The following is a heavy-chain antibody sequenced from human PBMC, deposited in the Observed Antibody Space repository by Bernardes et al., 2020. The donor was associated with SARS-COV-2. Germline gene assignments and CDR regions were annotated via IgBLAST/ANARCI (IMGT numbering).Heavy chain of an antibody. CDR1: GFTFGNYA. CDR2: ISASADST. J-gene: IGHJ4*01. V-gene: IGHV3-23*01. CDR3: ATDPPGDSHTLDY. Sequence: GGSLRLSCAASGFTFGNYAMAWVRQAPGKGLEWVSAISASADSTYYANSVRGRFTISRDDSKNTLYLQMNSLRDEDTAVYYCATDPPGDSHTLDYWGHGNLVTVSS. D-gene: IGHD4-17*01.